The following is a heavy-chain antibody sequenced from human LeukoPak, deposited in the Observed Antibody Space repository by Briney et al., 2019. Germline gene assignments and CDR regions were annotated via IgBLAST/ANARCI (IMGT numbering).Heavy chain of an antibody. J-gene: IGHJ6*02. CDR3: ARAGGTYSGYGDGMDV. CDR2: IWYDGRNK. D-gene: IGHD5-12*01. CDR1: GFTFSSYG. Sequence: GRSLRLSCAASGFTFSSYGMHWVRQAPGKGLEWVAVIWYDGRNKYYADSVKGRFTISRDNSKNTLYLQMNSLRAEDTAVYYCARAGGTYSGYGDGMDVWGQGTTVTVSS. V-gene: IGHV3-33*01.